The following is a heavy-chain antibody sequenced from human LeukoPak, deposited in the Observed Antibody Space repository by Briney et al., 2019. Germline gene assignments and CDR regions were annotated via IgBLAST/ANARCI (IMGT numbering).Heavy chain of an antibody. CDR3: ARALRGYSGYDQFDY. CDR2: INHSGST. J-gene: IGHJ4*02. D-gene: IGHD5-12*01. CDR1: GGSFSGYY. V-gene: IGHV4-34*01. Sequence: MASETLSLTCAVYGGSFSGYYWSWIRQPPGKGLEWIGEINHSGSTNYNPSLKSRVTISVDTSKNQFSLKLSSVTAADTAVYYRARALRGYSGYDQFDYWGQGTLVTVSS.